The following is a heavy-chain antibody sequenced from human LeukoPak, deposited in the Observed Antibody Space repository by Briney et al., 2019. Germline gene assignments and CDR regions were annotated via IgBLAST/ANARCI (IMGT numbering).Heavy chain of an antibody. V-gene: IGHV3-53*01. CDR2: IYSSVTT. D-gene: IGHD3-10*01. CDR1: GFTASSNH. CDR3: GSSGTDTRFDY. Sequence: PGGSLRLSCAASGFTASSNHMSSVRQAPGQGLEWASIIYSSVTTYYADSVKGRFTISRDNSKNMLYLQMNSLRAEDTAVYYCGSSGTDTRFDYWGQGTLVTVSS. J-gene: IGHJ4*02.